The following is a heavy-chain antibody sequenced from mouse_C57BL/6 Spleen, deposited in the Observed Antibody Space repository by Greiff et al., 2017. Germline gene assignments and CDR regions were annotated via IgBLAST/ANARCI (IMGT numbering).Heavy chain of an antibody. CDR3: ASSTMITTPFAY. CDR1: GYTFTSYW. CDR2: IDPSDSYT. Sequence: QVQLQQPGAELVMPGASVKLSCKASGYTFTSYWMHWVKQRPGQGLEWIGEIDPSDSYTNYNQKFKGKSTLTVDKSSSTAYMQLSSLTSEDSAVYYCASSTMITTPFAYWGQGTLVTVSA. J-gene: IGHJ3*01. D-gene: IGHD2-4*01. V-gene: IGHV1-69*01.